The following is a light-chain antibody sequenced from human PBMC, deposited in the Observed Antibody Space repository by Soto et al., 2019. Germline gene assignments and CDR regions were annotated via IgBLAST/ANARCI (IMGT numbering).Light chain of an antibody. CDR1: SNDVGDFDY. V-gene: IGLV2-14*01. J-gene: IGLJ2*01. CDR2: EVT. Sequence: QSALTQPASVSGSPGQSITISCSATSNDVGDFDYVSWYQHHPGKAPKLLIYEVTNRPSGVSDRFSGSKSGNTASLTISGLQPYHEAYYYYSSCTQITTLVIFGGGTKLTVL. CDR3: SSCTQITTLVI.